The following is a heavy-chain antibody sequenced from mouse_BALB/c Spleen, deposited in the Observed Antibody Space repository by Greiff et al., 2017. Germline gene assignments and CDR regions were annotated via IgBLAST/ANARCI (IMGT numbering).Heavy chain of an antibody. CDR3: ASGTTVGEDSFAY. CDR1: GYAFTSYN. V-gene: IGHV1S135*01. CDR2: IYPYNGGT. D-gene: IGHD1-1*01. J-gene: IGHJ3*01. Sequence: EVLLEESGPELVKPGASVTVSCKASGYAFTSYNVYWVKQSHGKSLEWLGYIYPYNGGTSYNPKFKGKATFTVDNSSSTVYMNLNSLTSEDSAVYYCASGTTVGEDSFAYWGQGTPVTVSA.